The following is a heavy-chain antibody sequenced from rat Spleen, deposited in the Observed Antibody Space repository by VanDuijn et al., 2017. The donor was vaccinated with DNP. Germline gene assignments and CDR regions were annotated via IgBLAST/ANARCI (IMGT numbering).Heavy chain of an antibody. J-gene: IGHJ2*01. CDR1: GFTFSDYY. D-gene: IGHD5-1*01. CDR3: TTRKLGGLFAS. V-gene: IGHV5-27*01. CDR2: ISPSAGST. Sequence: EVQLVESGGGLVQPGRSLKLSCAASGFTFSDYYMAWVRQAPTKGLEWVASISPSAGSTHYRDSVKGRFTVSRDNAKNTLYLQMDSLRSEDTAPYYCTTRKLGGLFASWGQGVMVTVSS.